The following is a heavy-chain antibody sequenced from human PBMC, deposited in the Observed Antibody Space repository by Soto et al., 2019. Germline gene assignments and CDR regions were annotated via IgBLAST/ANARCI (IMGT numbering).Heavy chain of an antibody. CDR1: GYTFTNYA. CDR3: ARGASSVTTFYFDL. D-gene: IGHD4-17*01. V-gene: IGHV1-3*01. J-gene: IGHJ2*01. Sequence: QVPVVQSGAEVKKPGASVKVSCKASGYTFTNYAMHWVRQAPGQRLEWMGWINPGNGNTKNSQKFQGRVTITRDTFASTAYMELSSLRSEDTAVYYCARGASSVTTFYFDLWGRGTLVTVSS. CDR2: INPGNGNT.